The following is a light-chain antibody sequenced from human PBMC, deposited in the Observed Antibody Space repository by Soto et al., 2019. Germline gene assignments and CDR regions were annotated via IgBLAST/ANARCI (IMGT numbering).Light chain of an antibody. CDR1: QSVSGY. CDR2: DTS. V-gene: IGKV3-11*01. J-gene: IGKJ4*01. CDR3: QQGSSRLLI. Sequence: EIVLTQSPATLSLSPGERAILSCRASQSVSGYLAWYQQTPGQAPRLLIYDTSNRATGIPARFSGSGSGTDFTLTISSLEPEDFVVYYSQQGSSRLLIFGGRTKVDIK.